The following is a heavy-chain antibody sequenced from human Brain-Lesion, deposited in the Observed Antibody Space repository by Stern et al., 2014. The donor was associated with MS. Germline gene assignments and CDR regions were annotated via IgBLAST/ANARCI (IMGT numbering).Heavy chain of an antibody. Sequence: VQLQESGPGLVKPSQTLSLSCTVSGGSISSGGYYWSWIRQPAGKGLEWIGSIFNSGSTSSNPPLKSRVTISIDTSKNQFSLRLNSMTAADTAVYYCARGRVVPGFQYYATDVWGQGTTVIVSS. CDR2: IFNSGST. D-gene: IGHD2-2*01. CDR3: ARGRVVPGFQYYATDV. CDR1: GGSISSGGYY. J-gene: IGHJ6*02. V-gene: IGHV4-61*02.